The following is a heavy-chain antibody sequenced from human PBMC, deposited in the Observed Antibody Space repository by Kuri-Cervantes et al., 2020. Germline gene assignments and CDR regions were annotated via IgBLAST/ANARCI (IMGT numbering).Heavy chain of an antibody. CDR3: ARGPLISYYYYYGMDV. CDR2: IYYSGST. J-gene: IGHJ6*02. V-gene: IGHV4-59*08. Sequence: GSLRLSCTVSGGSISSYYWSWIRQPPGKGLEWIGYIYYSGSTNYNPSLKSRVTISVDTSKNQFSLKLSSVTAADTAVYYCARGPLISYYYYYGMDVWGQGTTVTVSS. CDR1: GGSISSYY.